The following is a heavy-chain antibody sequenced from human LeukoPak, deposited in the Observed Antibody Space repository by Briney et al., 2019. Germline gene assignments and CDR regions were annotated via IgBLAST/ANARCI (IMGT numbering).Heavy chain of an antibody. CDR1: GYTFTNYA. CDR2: INAGNGNT. CDR3: ARALAQYSSSWYSQNSYYYYYGMDV. J-gene: IGHJ6*02. D-gene: IGHD6-13*01. V-gene: IGHV1-3*01. Sequence: ASVKVSCKASGYTFTNYAMHWVRQAPGQRLEWMGWINAGNGNTKYSQNFQGRVTMTRDTSISTAYMELSRLRSDDTAVYYCARALAQYSSSWYSQNSYYYYYGMDVWGQGTTVTVSS.